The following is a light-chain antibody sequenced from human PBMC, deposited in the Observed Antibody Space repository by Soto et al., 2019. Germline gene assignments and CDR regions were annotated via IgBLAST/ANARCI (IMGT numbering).Light chain of an antibody. CDR3: ATWDDSLNAAV. V-gene: IGLV1-40*01. J-gene: IGLJ7*01. Sequence: QSVLTQPPSVSGAPGQRVTISCTGGASNIGANYDVHWYQQLPGTAPKLLIYGTSNRPSGVPDRFSGSKSGTSASLAITGLQAEDEAHYYCATWDDSLNAAVFGGGTQLTVL. CDR2: GTS. CDR1: ASNIGANYD.